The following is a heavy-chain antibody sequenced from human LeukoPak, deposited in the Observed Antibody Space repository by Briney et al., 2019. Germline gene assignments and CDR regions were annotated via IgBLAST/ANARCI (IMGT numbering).Heavy chain of an antibody. CDR3: ARLDLLIVVVPAVMRY. CDR1: GGSISSGGYY. D-gene: IGHD2-2*01. J-gene: IGHJ4*02. V-gene: IGHV4-31*03. CDR2: IYYSGST. Sequence: SETLSLTCTVSGGSISSGGYYWSWIRQHPGKGLEWIGYIYYSGSTYYNPSLKSRVTISVDTSKNQFSLKLSSVTAADTAVYYCARLDLLIVVVPAVMRYWGQGTLVTVSS.